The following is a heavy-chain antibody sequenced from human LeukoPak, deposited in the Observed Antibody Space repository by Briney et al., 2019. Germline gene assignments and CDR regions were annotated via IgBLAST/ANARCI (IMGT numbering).Heavy chain of an antibody. J-gene: IGHJ4*02. Sequence: ASVKVSCKASGYTFTSYGISWVRQAPGQGLEWMGWISAYNGNTNYAQKLQGRVTMTTDTSTSTAYMELRSLRSDDTAVYYCARAAIPITIFGVVHSYYFDYWGQGTLVTVSS. CDR3: ARAAIPITIFGVVHSYYFDY. V-gene: IGHV1-18*01. CDR1: GYTFTSYG. CDR2: ISAYNGNT. D-gene: IGHD3-3*01.